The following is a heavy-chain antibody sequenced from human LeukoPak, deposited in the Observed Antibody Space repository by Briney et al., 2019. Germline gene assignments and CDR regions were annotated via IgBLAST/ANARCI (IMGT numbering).Heavy chain of an antibody. CDR2: IKQDGSEK. CDR3: ASILGDYGDYVDAFDI. J-gene: IGHJ3*02. V-gene: IGHV3-7*01. CDR1: GFTFSMSW. Sequence: GGSLRLSCAASGFTFSMSWMTWVRQAPGKGLEWVANIKQDGSEKYYVDSVKGRFSISRDNAKNSLYLQMNSLRAEVTAVYYCASILGDYGDYVDAFDIWGQGTMVTVSS. D-gene: IGHD4-17*01.